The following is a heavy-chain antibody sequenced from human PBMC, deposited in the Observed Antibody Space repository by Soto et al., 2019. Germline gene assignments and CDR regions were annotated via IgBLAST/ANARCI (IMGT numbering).Heavy chain of an antibody. CDR1: GGTFSSYA. J-gene: IGHJ6*02. D-gene: IGHD2-21*02. CDR3: AREGIAYCGGDCYGGMDV. V-gene: IGHV1-69*13. Sequence: GASVKVSCKASGGTFSSYAISWVRQAPGQGLEWMGGIIPIFGTANYAQKFQGRVTITADESTSTAYMELSSLRSEDTAVYYCAREGIAYCGGDCYGGMDVWGQGPRSPSP. CDR2: IIPIFGTA.